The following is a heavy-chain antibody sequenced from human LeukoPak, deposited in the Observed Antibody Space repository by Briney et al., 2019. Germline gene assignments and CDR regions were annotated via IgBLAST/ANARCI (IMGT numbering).Heavy chain of an antibody. CDR1: GFTLSSYA. Sequence: GGSLRLSCAGSGFTLSSYAMSWVRQAPGKGLEWVSAISGSGGGTYYADSVKGRFTISRDNSKNTLYLQMNSLRADDTAVYYCAKDFFVASSGLWFGGLPNLTFDYWGQGTLVTVSS. J-gene: IGHJ4*02. D-gene: IGHD3-10*01. CDR2: ISGSGGGT. CDR3: AKDFFVASSGLWFGGLPNLTFDY. V-gene: IGHV3-23*01.